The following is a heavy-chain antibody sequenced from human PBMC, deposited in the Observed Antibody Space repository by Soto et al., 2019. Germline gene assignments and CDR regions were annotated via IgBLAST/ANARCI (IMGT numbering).Heavy chain of an antibody. CDR2: ISYDGSNK. CDR3: AKDQRQEGYSGYDFATSYYYYGMDV. V-gene: IGHV3-30*18. Sequence: QVQLVESGGGVVQPGRSLRLSCAASGFTFSSYGMHWVRQAPGKGLEWVAVISYDGSNKYYADSVKGRFTISRDNSKNTLYLQMNSLRAEDTAVYYCAKDQRQEGYSGYDFATSYYYYGMDVWGQGTTVTVSS. D-gene: IGHD5-12*01. CDR1: GFTFSSYG. J-gene: IGHJ6*02.